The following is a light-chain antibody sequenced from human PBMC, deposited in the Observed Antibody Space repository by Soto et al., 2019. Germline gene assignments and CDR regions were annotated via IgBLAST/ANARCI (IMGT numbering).Light chain of an antibody. CDR3: QHYSLYSPWT. CDR1: QSISSW. Sequence: DIQVTQSPFTLSAYVGHIVIITRRASQSISSWLAWYQQKPGKAPKLLIYDASSLESGVPSRFSGSGSGTEFTLTISSLQPDDSATYYCQHYSLYSPWTFGQGTKVDIK. V-gene: IGKV1-5*01. J-gene: IGKJ1*01. CDR2: DAS.